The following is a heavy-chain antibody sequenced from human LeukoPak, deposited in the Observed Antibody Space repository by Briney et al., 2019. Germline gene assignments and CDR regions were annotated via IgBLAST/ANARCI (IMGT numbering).Heavy chain of an antibody. J-gene: IGHJ4*02. CDR1: GSSISSGSYY. CDR3: ARVVERPYYFDY. V-gene: IGHV4-61*02. Sequence: PSETLSLTCTVSGSSISSGSYYWSWIRQPAGKGLEWIGRIYTSGSTNYNPSLKSRVTISVDTSKNQFSLKLSSVTAADTAVYYCARVVERPYYFDYWGQGTLVTVSS. D-gene: IGHD1-1*01. CDR2: IYTSGST.